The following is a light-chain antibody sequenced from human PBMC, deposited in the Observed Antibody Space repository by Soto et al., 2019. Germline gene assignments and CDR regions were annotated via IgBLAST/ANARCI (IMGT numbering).Light chain of an antibody. V-gene: IGLV2-8*01. Sequence: QSALTQPPSASGSPGQSVTISCTGTSSDIGGYNFVSWYQQHPGKAPKLMIDEVNKRPSGVPDRFSGSKSGNTASLTVSGLQAEDEADYYCQSYDSRVSGSLFGGGTKVTVL. J-gene: IGLJ2*01. CDR2: EVN. CDR3: QSYDSRVSGSL. CDR1: SSDIGGYNF.